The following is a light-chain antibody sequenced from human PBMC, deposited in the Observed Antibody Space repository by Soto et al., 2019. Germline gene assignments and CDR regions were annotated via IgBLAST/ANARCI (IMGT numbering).Light chain of an antibody. J-gene: IGLJ1*01. CDR1: SNDVGGFNY. V-gene: IGLV2-14*03. CDR2: DVT. CDR3: TSFTSGSTPYV. Sequence: QSVLTPPASVSGSPGQSITISGTGTSNDVGGFNYVSWYQQLPGKAPKLVIYDVTHRTSGVSDRFSGSRSGNAASLTISGLQAEDEADYYCTSFTSGSTPYVLGTGTKVTVL.